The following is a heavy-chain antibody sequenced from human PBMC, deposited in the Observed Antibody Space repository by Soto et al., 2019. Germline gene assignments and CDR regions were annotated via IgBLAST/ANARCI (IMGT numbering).Heavy chain of an antibody. CDR2: IHSSGNT. CDR3: ARTGPYSSGNN. J-gene: IGHJ4*02. D-gene: IGHD3-22*01. V-gene: IGHV4-4*02. Sequence: QVQLQESGPGLVDPLGTLSLTCAVSGTSVSGANWWGWVRQPPGKGLEWIGEIHSSGNTDYNPSLKXRXTXSXYMSKNEFSLKLTSVPAADTAVYYCARTGPYSSGNNWGQGTLVTVSS. CDR1: GTSVSGANW.